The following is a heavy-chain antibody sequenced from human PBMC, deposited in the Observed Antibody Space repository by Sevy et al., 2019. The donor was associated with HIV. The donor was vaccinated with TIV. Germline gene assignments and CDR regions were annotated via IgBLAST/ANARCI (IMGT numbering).Heavy chain of an antibody. CDR3: ARAIGTQVAGLYYFDY. CDR2: IYHSGYS. Sequence: SETLSLTCAVSAYSISSDYYWGWVRQPPGKGLEWIDSIYHSGYSYYNPSFKSRVTISVNTSKNQFSLKLSSVTAADTAVYYCARAIGTQVAGLYYFDYWGQGTLVTVSS. D-gene: IGHD6-19*01. J-gene: IGHJ4*02. CDR1: AYSISSDYY. V-gene: IGHV4-38-2*01.